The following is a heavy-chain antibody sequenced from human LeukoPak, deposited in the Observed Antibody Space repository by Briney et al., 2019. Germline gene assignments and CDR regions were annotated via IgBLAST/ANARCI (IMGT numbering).Heavy chain of an antibody. CDR2: MNPNSGNT. V-gene: IGHV1-8*01. D-gene: IGHD1-26*01. J-gene: IGHJ4*02. CDR1: GYTFTSYD. CDR3: ARGRRYSGSYSLGY. Sequence: ASVTVSCKASGYTFTSYDINWVRQATGQGLEWMGWMNPNSGNTGYAQKFQGRVTTTRNTSISTAYMELSSLRSEDTAVYYCARGRRYSGSYSLGYWGQGTLVTVSS.